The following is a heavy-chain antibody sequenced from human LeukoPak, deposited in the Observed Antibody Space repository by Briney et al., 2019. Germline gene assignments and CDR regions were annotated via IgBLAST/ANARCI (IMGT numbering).Heavy chain of an antibody. J-gene: IGHJ3*02. CDR3: ARGPYYRPRDPDGFDI. V-gene: IGHV4-31*03. D-gene: IGHD1-26*01. Sequence: SQTLSLTCSVSGASISSASYFWIWIRQHPGKGLEWIGYIYYNGNTYYNPSLKSRVTISVDTSENHFSLNLNSVTAADTAVYYCARGPYYRPRDPDGFDIWGQVTMVTVSS. CDR1: GASISSASYF. CDR2: IYYNGNT.